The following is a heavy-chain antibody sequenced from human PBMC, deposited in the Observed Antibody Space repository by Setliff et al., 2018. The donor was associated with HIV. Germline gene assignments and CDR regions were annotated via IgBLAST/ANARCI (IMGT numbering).Heavy chain of an antibody. CDR1: KGTFTTYR. Sequence: ASVKVSCKASKGTFTTYRFTWVRQAPGQGLEWMGWINPNNGGTNYAQKFQGRVTMTRDTSISTAYMELSRLRSDDTAVYYCARGMDYYDTSGYYQYYFDYWGQGTLVTVSS. V-gene: IGHV1-2*02. D-gene: IGHD3-22*01. J-gene: IGHJ4*02. CDR2: INPNNGGT. CDR3: ARGMDYYDTSGYYQYYFDY.